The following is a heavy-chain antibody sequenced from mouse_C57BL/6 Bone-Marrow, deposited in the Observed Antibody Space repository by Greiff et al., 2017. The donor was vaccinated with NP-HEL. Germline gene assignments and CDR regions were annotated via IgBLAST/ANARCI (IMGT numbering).Heavy chain of an antibody. CDR2: IRNKANNHAT. V-gene: IGHV6-6*01. CDR1: GFTFSDAW. J-gene: IGHJ1*03. Sequence: DVMLVESGGGLVQPGGSMKLSCAASGFTFSDAWMDWVRQSPEKGLEWVAEIRNKANNHATYYAESVKGRFTISRDDSKSSVYLQMNSLRAEDTGIYYCTRSGGWLLLRYFDVWGTGTTVTVSS. CDR3: TRSGGWLLLRYFDV. D-gene: IGHD2-3*01.